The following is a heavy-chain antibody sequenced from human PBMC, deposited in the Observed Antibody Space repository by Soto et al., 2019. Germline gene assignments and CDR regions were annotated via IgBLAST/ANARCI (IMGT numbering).Heavy chain of an antibody. Sequence: GASVKLSCKTSGYSFTGYYIHWVRQAPGQGLEWMGWINPNSGDTNYAQKFQGWVTMTRDTSISTAYMELSRLRSDDTAVFYCARAFSYSSGCHDFDYWGQGTPVTVSS. CDR1: GYSFTGYY. J-gene: IGHJ4*02. CDR3: ARAFSYSSGCHDFDY. V-gene: IGHV1-2*04. D-gene: IGHD6-19*01. CDR2: INPNSGDT.